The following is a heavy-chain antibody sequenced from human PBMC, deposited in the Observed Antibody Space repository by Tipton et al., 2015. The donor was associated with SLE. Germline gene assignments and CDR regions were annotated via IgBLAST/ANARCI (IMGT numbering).Heavy chain of an antibody. CDR1: GGSISSSNW. CDR3: ARAPRYCSGGNCSSGFDY. CDR2: IYHSGNT. J-gene: IGHJ4*02. V-gene: IGHV4-4*02. Sequence: TLSLTCAVSGGSISSSNWWCWVRQPPGKGLWWIGVIYHSGNTNYNPSLKSRLTISVDKAKHHFSLKLTSVTAADTAVYYCARAPRYCSGGNCSSGFDYWGQGTLVTVSS. D-gene: IGHD2-15*01.